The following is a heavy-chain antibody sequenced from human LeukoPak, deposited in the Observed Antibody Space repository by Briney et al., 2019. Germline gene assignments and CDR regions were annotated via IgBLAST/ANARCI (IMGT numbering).Heavy chain of an antibody. J-gene: IGHJ6*03. V-gene: IGHV1-46*01. CDR1: GYTFTSYY. CDR2: INPSGGST. Sequence: GASVKVSCKASGYTFTSYYMHWVRQAPGQGLEWMGIINPSGGSTSYAQKFQGRVTMTRDTSTSTVYMELSSLRSEDTAVYYCARDQSIAAHPAYMDVWGKGTTVTVSS. CDR3: ARDQSIAAHPAYMDV. D-gene: IGHD6-6*01.